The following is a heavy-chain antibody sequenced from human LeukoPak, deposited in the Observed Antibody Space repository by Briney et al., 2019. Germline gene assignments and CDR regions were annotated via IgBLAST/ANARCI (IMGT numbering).Heavy chain of an antibody. Sequence: GRSLRLSCAASGFTFSRNAMHWVRQAPGKGLEWVAVISYDGSNKYYADSVKGRFTISRDNSKNTLYLQMNSLRAEDTAVYYCARDSRGYYYGSGSYYEGYWGQGTLVTVSS. CDR2: ISYDGSNK. CDR1: GFTFSRNA. CDR3: ARDSRGYYYGSGSYYEGY. J-gene: IGHJ4*02. D-gene: IGHD3-10*01. V-gene: IGHV3-30-3*01.